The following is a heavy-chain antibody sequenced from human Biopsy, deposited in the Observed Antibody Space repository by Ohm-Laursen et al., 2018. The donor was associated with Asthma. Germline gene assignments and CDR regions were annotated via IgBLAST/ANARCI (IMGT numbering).Heavy chain of an antibody. V-gene: IGHV3-30*18. Sequence: SLRLSCAATGFMFKSFGMHWVRQAPGKGLEWVAVISYDGNHKFYEDSVKGRFTISRDNSKNTLYLQMNSLRTENTAVYYCAKRRGYSGHDNDYWGQGTLVIVSS. CDR1: GFMFKSFG. D-gene: IGHD5-12*01. CDR3: AKRRGYSGHDNDY. CDR2: ISYDGNHK. J-gene: IGHJ4*02.